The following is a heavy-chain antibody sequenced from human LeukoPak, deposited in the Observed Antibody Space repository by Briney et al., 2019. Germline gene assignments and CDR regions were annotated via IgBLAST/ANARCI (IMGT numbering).Heavy chain of an antibody. J-gene: IGHJ4*02. D-gene: IGHD3-16*02. CDR1: GGSFSGYY. Sequence: PSETLSLTCAVYGGSFSGYYWSWIRQPPGKGLEWIGEINHSGSTNYNPSLKSRVTISVDTSKNKFSLKLSSVTAADTAVYYCARASRDVWGSYRYTRLDYWGQGTLVTVSS. CDR3: ARASRDVWGSYRYTRLDY. V-gene: IGHV4-34*01. CDR2: INHSGST.